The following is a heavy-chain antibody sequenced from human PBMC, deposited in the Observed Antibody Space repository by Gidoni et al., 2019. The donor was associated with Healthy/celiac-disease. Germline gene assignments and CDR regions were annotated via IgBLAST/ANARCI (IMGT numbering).Heavy chain of an antibody. CDR2: IIPILGIA. CDR3: ARDLASGGSYSYYYYYYMDV. Sequence: QVHLVQSGAEVKKTGSSVKVSCKASGGTCSSYAVRWVRQAPGQGLEWMGRIIPILGIANYAQKCQGRVTSTADKSTSTAYRELSSLRSEDTAVYYCARDLASGGSYSYYYYYYMDVWGKGTTVTVSS. V-gene: IGHV1-69*04. CDR1: GGTCSSYA. J-gene: IGHJ6*03. D-gene: IGHD1-26*01.